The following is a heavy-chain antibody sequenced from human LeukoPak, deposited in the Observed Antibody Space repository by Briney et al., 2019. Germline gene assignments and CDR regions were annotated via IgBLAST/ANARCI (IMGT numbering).Heavy chain of an antibody. Sequence: GGSLRLSCAASGFTFSNYWMHWIRQAPGNGLIWVPRINSDGSSTAYADSVKGRFTIPRDNAKNTLYLQMNSLRVEDTAVYYCVRGAPFDYWGQGILVTVSS. J-gene: IGHJ4*02. CDR1: GFTFSNYW. CDR3: VRGAPFDY. V-gene: IGHV3-74*01. CDR2: INSDGSST.